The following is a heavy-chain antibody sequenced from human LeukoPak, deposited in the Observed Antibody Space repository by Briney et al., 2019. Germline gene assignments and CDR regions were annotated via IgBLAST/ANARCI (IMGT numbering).Heavy chain of an antibody. J-gene: IGHJ4*02. Sequence: GGSLRLSCAASGFTFSSYAMSWVRQAPGKGLEWVSAISGSGGSTYYADSVKGRFTIPRDNSKNTLYLQMNSLRAEDTAVYYCAKPNTAMVTGDYWGQGTLVTVSS. CDR1: GFTFSSYA. V-gene: IGHV3-23*01. CDR2: ISGSGGST. CDR3: AKPNTAMVTGDY. D-gene: IGHD5-18*01.